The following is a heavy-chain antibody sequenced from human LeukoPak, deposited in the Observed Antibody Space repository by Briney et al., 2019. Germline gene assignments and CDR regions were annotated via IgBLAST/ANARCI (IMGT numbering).Heavy chain of an antibody. CDR2: ISAYNGNT. J-gene: IGHJ4*02. V-gene: IGHV1-18*01. D-gene: IGHD3-3*01. CDR3: AAISAYYDFWSGIDYDY. Sequence: ASVKVSCKASGYTFTSYGISWVRQAPGQGLEWMGWISAYNGNTNYAQKLQGRVTMTTDTSTSTAYMELRSLRSDDTAVYYCAAISAYYDFWSGIDYDYWGQGTLVTVSS. CDR1: GYTFTSYG.